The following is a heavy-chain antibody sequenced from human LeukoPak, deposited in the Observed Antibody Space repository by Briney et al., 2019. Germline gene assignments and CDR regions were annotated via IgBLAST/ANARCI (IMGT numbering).Heavy chain of an antibody. V-gene: IGHV3-7*01. CDR1: GFIFSNYW. Sequence: GGSLRLSCAASGFIFSNYWMDWVRQAPGKGLEWVANMKQDGSEKYYVDSVKGRFTISRDNARNSLSLQMNSLRAEDTAVYYCARRGSDWRPLDIWGQGTVVTVSS. CDR2: MKQDGSEK. D-gene: IGHD1-26*01. J-gene: IGHJ3*02. CDR3: ARRGSDWRPLDI.